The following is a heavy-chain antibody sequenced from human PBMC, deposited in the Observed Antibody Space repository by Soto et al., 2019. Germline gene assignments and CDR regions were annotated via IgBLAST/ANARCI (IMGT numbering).Heavy chain of an antibody. D-gene: IGHD6-13*01. CDR1: GYSFTSYI. V-gene: IGHV1-3*01. Sequence: ASVKVSCKASGYSFTSYIIHWVRQAPGQRLEWMGWINAGNGNTKYSRKFQGRVTITRDTSASTAYMELSSLRSEDTAVYYCARQTRPAAGGFGMDVWGQGTTVTVPS. CDR2: INAGNGNT. J-gene: IGHJ6*02. CDR3: ARQTRPAAGGFGMDV.